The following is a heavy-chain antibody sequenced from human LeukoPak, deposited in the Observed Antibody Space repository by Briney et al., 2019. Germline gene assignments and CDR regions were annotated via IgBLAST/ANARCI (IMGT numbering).Heavy chain of an antibody. D-gene: IGHD7-27*01. V-gene: IGHV4-39*01. J-gene: IGHJ4*02. Sequence: SETLSLICIASGDSISRNTYHWGWVCQPPGKGLEWIGTIYYSGSIYYNQSLRGRVALSVDTSKNQFSLKLTSVTAADTAVYYCGRLNTDWGFLFDSWGRGTLVTVSS. CDR2: IYYSGSI. CDR1: GDSISRNTYH. CDR3: GRLNTDWGFLFDS.